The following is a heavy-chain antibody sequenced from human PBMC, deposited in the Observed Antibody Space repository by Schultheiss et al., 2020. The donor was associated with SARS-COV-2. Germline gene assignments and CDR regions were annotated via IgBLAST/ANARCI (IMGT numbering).Heavy chain of an antibody. CDR2: IDYSGRI. J-gene: IGHJ4*02. Sequence: SCTVSGGSIRSGESYWSWIRQSPGKGLEWIGYIDYSGRIFYNPSLKSRVTISIDTSKDQFSLRLTSVTATDTAVYYCARHTDSFYFYPFDYWGQGTLVTVAS. CDR1: GGSIRSGESY. D-gene: IGHD3-22*01. V-gene: IGHV4-30-4*01. CDR3: ARHTDSFYFYPFDY.